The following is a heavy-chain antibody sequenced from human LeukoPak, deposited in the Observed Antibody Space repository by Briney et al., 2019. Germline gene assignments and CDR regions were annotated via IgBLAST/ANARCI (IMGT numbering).Heavy chain of an antibody. CDR2: IRYDGSNK. CDR3: ANPAGLRLYYFDY. V-gene: IGHV3-30*02. J-gene: IGHJ4*02. CDR1: GCTFSSYG. Sequence: GGSLRLSCAASGCTFSSYGMYWGRQAPGKGLEWVAFIRYDGSNKYDTDSVKGRLTISRDNSKNTLYLQMHSLRAEDTAVYYCANPAGLRLYYFDYWGQGTLVTVSS. D-gene: IGHD5-12*01.